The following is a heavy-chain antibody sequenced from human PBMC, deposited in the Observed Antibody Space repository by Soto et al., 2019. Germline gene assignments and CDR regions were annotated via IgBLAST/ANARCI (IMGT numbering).Heavy chain of an antibody. J-gene: IGHJ4*02. CDR2: ISGSGGST. CDR1: GFTFDDYA. Sequence: GGSLRLSCAASGFTFDDYAMHWVRQAPGKGLERVSAISGSGGSTDYADSVKGRFAISRDNSKNTLYLQMNSLRAEDTAVYYCAKALYYYDSSGYYSLDYWGQGTLVTVSS. V-gene: IGHV3-23*01. D-gene: IGHD3-22*01. CDR3: AKALYYYDSSGYYSLDY.